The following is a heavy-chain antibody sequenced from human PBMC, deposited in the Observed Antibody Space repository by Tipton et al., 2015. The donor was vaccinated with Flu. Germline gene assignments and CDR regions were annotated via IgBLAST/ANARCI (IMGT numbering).Heavy chain of an antibody. Sequence: GSLRLSCAASEFTFSSYWMHWVRQAPGKGLEWVSAISGSGDSTFYAGSAKGRFTVSRDNSKNTLYMQMNSLRAEDTAKYYCAKGSLASSSFFDFWGQGTLVTVSS. CDR2: ISGSGDST. CDR1: EFTFSSYW. D-gene: IGHD6-13*01. V-gene: IGHV3-23*01. CDR3: AKGSLASSSFFDF. J-gene: IGHJ4*02.